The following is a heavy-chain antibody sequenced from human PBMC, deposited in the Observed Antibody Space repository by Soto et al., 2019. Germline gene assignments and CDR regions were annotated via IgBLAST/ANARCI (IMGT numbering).Heavy chain of an antibody. J-gene: IGHJ5*02. CDR2: ISSSSSYI. Sequence: GGSLRLSCAASGFTFSSYSMNGVRQAPGKGLEWVSSISSSSSYIYYADSVKGRFTISRDNAKNSLYLQMNSLRAEDTAVYYCARDQAIFGVVIISDNWFDPWGQGT. V-gene: IGHV3-21*01. D-gene: IGHD3-3*01. CDR1: GFTFSSYS. CDR3: ARDQAIFGVVIISDNWFDP.